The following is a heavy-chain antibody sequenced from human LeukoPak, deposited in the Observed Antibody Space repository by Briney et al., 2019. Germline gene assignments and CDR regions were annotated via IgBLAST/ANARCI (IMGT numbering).Heavy chain of an antibody. CDR1: GFTFSSYS. D-gene: IGHD4-17*01. J-gene: IGHJ4*02. V-gene: IGHV3-30*03. CDR3: ARDPGDYGDFESFDY. CDR2: ISYDGSNK. Sequence: GGSLRLSCAASGFTFSSYSMNWVRQAPGKGLEWVAVISYDGSNKYYADSVKGRFTISRDNSKNTLYLQMNSLRAEDTAVYYCARDPGDYGDFESFDYWGQGTLVTVSS.